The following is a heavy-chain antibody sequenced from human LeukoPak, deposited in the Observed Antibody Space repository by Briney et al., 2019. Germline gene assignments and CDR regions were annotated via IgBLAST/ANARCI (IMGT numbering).Heavy chain of an antibody. J-gene: IGHJ6*03. CDR1: GWSFSGYD. Sequence: SETLSLTCAVYGWSFSGYDWSWIRQPPGKGLEWIGEINHSGSTNYNPAPKSRGTISVDTSKNKFSLKLSSVTDADTAVYYCARVSGSSGYYQYYYYYYYMDVWGKGTTVTVSS. V-gene: IGHV4-34*01. D-gene: IGHD3-22*01. CDR2: INHSGST. CDR3: ARVSGSSGYYQYYYYYYYMDV.